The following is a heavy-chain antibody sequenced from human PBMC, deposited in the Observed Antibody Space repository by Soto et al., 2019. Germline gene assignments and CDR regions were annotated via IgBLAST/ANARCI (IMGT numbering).Heavy chain of an antibody. CDR3: VRGGGGGLFEP. CDR1: GFTFGDSY. D-gene: IGHD2-15*01. V-gene: IGHV3-11*06. J-gene: IGHJ5*02. Sequence: SLRLSCAGSGFTFGDSYMSCIRQAPGKGLEWLSYISPGSRYPAYADSVKGRFTISRDKAKRSLYLQMMSLTAEDTAIYYCVRGGGGGLFEPWGEGTMVTVSS. CDR2: ISPGSRYP.